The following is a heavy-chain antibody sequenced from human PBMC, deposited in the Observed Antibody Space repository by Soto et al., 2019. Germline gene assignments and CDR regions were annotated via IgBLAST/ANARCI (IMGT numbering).Heavy chain of an antibody. Sequence: QVQLQQWGAGLLKPSETLSLTCAVYGGSFSGYYWSWIRQPPGKGLEWIGEINHSGSTNYNPSLKRRVTISVDTSKNQFSLKLSSVTAADTAVYYCARGGPYYYGSGSYLVYDYWGQGTLVTVSS. J-gene: IGHJ4*02. D-gene: IGHD3-10*01. CDR3: ARGGPYYYGSGSYLVYDY. CDR2: INHSGST. V-gene: IGHV4-34*01. CDR1: GGSFSGYY.